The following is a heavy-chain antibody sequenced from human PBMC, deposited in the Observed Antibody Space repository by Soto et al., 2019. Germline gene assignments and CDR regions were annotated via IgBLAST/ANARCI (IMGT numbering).Heavy chain of an antibody. Sequence: ESGPTLVNPTQTLTLTCNFSGFSLNGNGVGVGWIRQPPGKALEWLALIYWAGDLRYSPALKSRLTITQDPSKDQVVLTMTNMDPTDSGTHYCAHGYVQLLSTFHYFNSWGQGIRVTVSS. CDR2: IYWAGDL. CDR3: AHGYVQLLSTFHYFNS. V-gene: IGHV2-5*02. D-gene: IGHD5-12*01. J-gene: IGHJ4*02. CDR1: GFSLNGNGVG.